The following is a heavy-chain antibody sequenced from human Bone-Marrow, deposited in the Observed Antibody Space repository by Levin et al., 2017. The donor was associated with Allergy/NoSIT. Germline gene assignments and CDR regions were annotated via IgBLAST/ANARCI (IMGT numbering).Heavy chain of an antibody. V-gene: IGHV3-23*01. CDR2: IGAGFDT. CDR1: GFTFSSHA. CDR3: AKPPERNIWGNFDF. D-gene: IGHD3-16*01. Sequence: RGESLKISCAASGFTFSSHAMTWVRQAPGRGLEWVSSIGAGFDTHYADSVKGRFTVARDNSKNTLFLQMNGLRAEDTAMYYCAKPPERNIWGNFDFWGQGTLVTVSS. J-gene: IGHJ4*02.